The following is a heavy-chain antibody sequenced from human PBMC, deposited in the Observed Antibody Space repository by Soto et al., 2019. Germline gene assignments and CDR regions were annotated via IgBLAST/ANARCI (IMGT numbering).Heavy chain of an antibody. Sequence: SETLSLTCTVSGGSISSYYWSWIRQPPGKGLEWIGYIYYSGSTNYNPSLKSRVTISVDTSKNQFSLKLSSVTAADTAVYYCARSGAVAGTGTHYYYYGMDVWGQGTTVTVSS. V-gene: IGHV4-59*01. CDR3: ARSGAVAGTGTHYYYYGMDV. CDR2: IYYSGST. CDR1: GGSISSYY. J-gene: IGHJ6*02. D-gene: IGHD6-19*01.